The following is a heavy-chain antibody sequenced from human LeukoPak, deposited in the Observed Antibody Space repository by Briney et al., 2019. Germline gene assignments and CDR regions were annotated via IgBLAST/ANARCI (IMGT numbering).Heavy chain of an antibody. V-gene: IGHV4-59*02. CDR2: MHPGGTT. CDR1: GDSVSNYY. CDR3: ARYGVVIASTFYYMDV. D-gene: IGHD2-15*01. Sequence: SETLSLTCTVSGDSVSNYYWGWIRQSPGKGLEWIAFMHPGGTTKYSPSLMSRVAMSVDTSNNQFSLTLTSLTAADTAVYYCARYGVVIASTFYYMDVWGKGTAVTVSS. J-gene: IGHJ6*03.